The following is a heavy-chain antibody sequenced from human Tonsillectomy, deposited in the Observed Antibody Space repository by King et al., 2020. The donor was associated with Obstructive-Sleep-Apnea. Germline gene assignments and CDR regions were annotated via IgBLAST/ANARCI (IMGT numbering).Heavy chain of an antibody. J-gene: IGHJ6*02. CDR3: AREEGSGGEYYYGMDV. Sequence: VQLVESGGGLVKPGGSLRLSCAASGFTFSDYYMSWIRQAPGKGLEWISYISSSTSYTNYADSVKGRFTISRDNAKNSLYLQMNSLGAEDTAVYYCAREEGSGGEYYYGMDVWGQGTTVTVSS. V-gene: IGHV3-11*06. CDR1: GFTFSDYY. D-gene: IGHD3-10*01. CDR2: ISSSTSYT.